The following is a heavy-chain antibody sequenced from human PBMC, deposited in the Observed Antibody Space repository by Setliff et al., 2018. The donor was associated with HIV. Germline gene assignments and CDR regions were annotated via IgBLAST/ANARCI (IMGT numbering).Heavy chain of an antibody. V-gene: IGHV3-21*01. CDR3: ARVWLGNSGVYYFDY. Sequence: GSLRLSCAASGFTSSSYSINWVRQAPGEGLEWVSSITSSNFIYYADSVKGRFTISRDNAKNSLYLQMNSLRAEDTAVYYCARVWLGNSGVYYFDYWGQGTLVTVSS. CDR2: ITSSNFI. J-gene: IGHJ4*02. D-gene: IGHD6-19*01. CDR1: GFTSSSYS.